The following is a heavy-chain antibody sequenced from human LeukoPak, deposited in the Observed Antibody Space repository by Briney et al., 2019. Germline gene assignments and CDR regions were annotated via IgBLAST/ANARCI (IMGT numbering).Heavy chain of an antibody. J-gene: IGHJ4*02. V-gene: IGHV4-34*01. CDR2: INHSGST. D-gene: IGHD2-2*01. Sequence: PSETLSLICAVYGGSFSGYYWSWIRQPPGKGLEWIGEINHSGSTNYNPSLKSRVTISVDTSKNQFSLKLSSVTAADTAVYYCARGPFKRRLGYCSSTSCYAGVNYFDYWGQGTLVTVSS. CDR3: ARGPFKRRLGYCSSTSCYAGVNYFDY. CDR1: GGSFSGYY.